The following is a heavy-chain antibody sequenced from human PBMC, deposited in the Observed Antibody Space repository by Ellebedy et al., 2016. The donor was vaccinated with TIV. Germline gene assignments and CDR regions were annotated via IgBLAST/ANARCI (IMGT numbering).Heavy chain of an antibody. CDR3: ATDGSYGDYLSPTHAFEI. D-gene: IGHD4-17*01. CDR2: IRQDGSEK. V-gene: IGHV3-7*01. J-gene: IGHJ3*02. CDR1: GFTFSRYW. Sequence: GGSLRLSCAASGFTFSRYWMSWVRQTPGKGLEWVANIRQDGSEKFYVDSVKGRFTISRDNAKNSLYLQMNSLRAEDTALYFCATDGSYGDYLSPTHAFEIWGQGTMVTVSS.